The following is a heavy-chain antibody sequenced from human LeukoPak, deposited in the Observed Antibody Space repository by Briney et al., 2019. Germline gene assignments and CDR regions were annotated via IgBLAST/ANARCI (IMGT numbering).Heavy chain of an antibody. CDR3: ARGNYDFWSGMNYFDY. V-gene: IGHV3-48*04. CDR1: GFTFSSYA. D-gene: IGHD3-3*01. Sequence: GGSLRLSCAASGFTFSSYAMSWVRQAPGKGLEWVSYFSSSGSTIYYADSVKGRFTISRDNAKNSLYLQMNSLRAEDTAVYYCARGNYDFWSGMNYFDYWGQGTLVTVSS. J-gene: IGHJ4*02. CDR2: FSSSGSTI.